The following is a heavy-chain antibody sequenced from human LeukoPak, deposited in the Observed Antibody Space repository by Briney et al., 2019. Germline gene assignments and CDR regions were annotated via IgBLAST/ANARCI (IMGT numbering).Heavy chain of an antibody. CDR3: ARVRLGTHYYYYYMDV. V-gene: IGHV4-59*01. J-gene: IGHJ6*03. CDR1: GGSISGYY. Sequence: SETLSLTCTVSGGSISGYYWSWIRQPPWKGREWIGYIYYSGSTNYNPSLKSRVTISVDTSKNQFSLKLSSVTAADTAVYYCARVRLGTHYYYYYMDVWGEGTTVTVSS. D-gene: IGHD7-27*01. CDR2: IYYSGST.